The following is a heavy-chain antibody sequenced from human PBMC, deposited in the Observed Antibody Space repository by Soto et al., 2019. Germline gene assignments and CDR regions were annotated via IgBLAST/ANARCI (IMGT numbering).Heavy chain of an antibody. CDR3: ARERHDVVVVAATLDY. J-gene: IGHJ4*02. CDR2: IIPILGIA. CDR1: GGTFSSYT. Sequence: QVQLVQSGAAVKKPGSSVKVSCKASGGTFSSYTISWVRQAPGQGLEWMGRIIPILGIANYAQKFQGRVTITADKSTSTAYMELSSLRSEDTAVYYCARERHDVVVVAATLDYWGQGTLVTVSS. V-gene: IGHV1-69*08. D-gene: IGHD2-15*01.